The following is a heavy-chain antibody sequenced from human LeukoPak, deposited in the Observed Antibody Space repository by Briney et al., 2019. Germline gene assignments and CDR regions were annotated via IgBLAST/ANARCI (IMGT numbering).Heavy chain of an antibody. J-gene: IGHJ4*02. Sequence: PSETLSLTCTVSGGSISSYYWSWIRQPPGKGPEWIGYIYYSGSTNYNPSLKSRVTISVDTSKNQFSLKLSSVTAADTAVYYCARHVASQPQIDYWGQGTLVTVSS. CDR3: ARHVASQPQIDY. CDR2: IYYSGST. D-gene: IGHD2-15*01. V-gene: IGHV4-59*08. CDR1: GGSISSYY.